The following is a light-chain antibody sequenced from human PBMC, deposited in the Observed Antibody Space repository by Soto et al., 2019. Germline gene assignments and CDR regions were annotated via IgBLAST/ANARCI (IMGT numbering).Light chain of an antibody. CDR3: AAWDDSLNGVV. J-gene: IGLJ2*01. V-gene: IGLV1-44*01. Sequence: QSVLTQPPSASGTPGQRITISFSGSSSNIGSNTVNWYQQLPGTAPKLLIYSNNQRPSGVPDRFSGSKSGTSASLAISGLQSEDEDDYYCAAWDDSLNGVVFGGGTKLTV. CDR2: SNN. CDR1: SSNIGSNT.